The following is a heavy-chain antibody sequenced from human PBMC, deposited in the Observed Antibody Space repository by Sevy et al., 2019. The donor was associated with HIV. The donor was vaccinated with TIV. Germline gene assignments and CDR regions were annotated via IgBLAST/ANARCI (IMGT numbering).Heavy chain of an antibody. Sequence: GESLKISCAASGFSFSSYWMHWVRQAPGKGLEWVANIKQDESEKYYVASVKGRFTISRDNAKNSVYLQMNSLRPEDTAIYYCARGNSGSFDYWGPGTLVTVSS. CDR1: GFSFSSYW. CDR3: ARGNSGSFDY. D-gene: IGHD3-10*01. V-gene: IGHV3-7*04. J-gene: IGHJ4*02. CDR2: IKQDESEK.